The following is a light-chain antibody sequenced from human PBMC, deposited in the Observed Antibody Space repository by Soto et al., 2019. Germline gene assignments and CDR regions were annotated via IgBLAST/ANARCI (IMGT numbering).Light chain of an antibody. J-gene: IGKJ5*01. V-gene: IGKV3-20*01. CDR3: QQYGSSIT. Sequence: EIVMPQSPATLSVSPGERATLSCRASQTVSSKLAWYQQKPGQAPRLLIYGTSSRATGIPDRFSGSGSGTDFTLTISRLEPEDFAVFYCQQYGSSITFGQGTRLEIK. CDR2: GTS. CDR1: QTVSSK.